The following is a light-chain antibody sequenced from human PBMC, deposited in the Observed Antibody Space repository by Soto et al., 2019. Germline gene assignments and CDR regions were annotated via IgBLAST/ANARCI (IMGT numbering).Light chain of an antibody. CDR3: LQKYFYPFT. CDR2: AAS. J-gene: IGKJ3*01. Sequence: AIQMTQSPSSLSASVGDRVTITCRASQGSRNDLDWFQQKPGKAPKLLIYAASNLQSGVPARFSGSGSGTDFTLTISRLQPQDFATYYCLQKYFYPFTFGPGTKVDIK. CDR1: QGSRND. V-gene: IGKV1-6*01.